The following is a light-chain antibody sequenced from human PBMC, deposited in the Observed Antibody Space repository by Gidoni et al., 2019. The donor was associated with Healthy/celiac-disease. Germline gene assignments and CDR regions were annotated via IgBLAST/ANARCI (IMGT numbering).Light chain of an antibody. Sequence: SQSVSSNLAWYQQKPRQAPRLLIYGASTRATGIPARFSGSGSGTEFTLTISSLQSEDFAVYYCQQYNNPYTFXQXTKLEIK. CDR3: QQYNNPYT. J-gene: IGKJ2*01. V-gene: IGKV3-15*01. CDR2: GAS. CDR1: QSVSSN.